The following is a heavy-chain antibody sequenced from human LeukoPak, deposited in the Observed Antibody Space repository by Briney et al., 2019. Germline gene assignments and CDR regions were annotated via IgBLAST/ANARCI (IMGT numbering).Heavy chain of an antibody. J-gene: IGHJ4*02. CDR2: ISSSSSHM. CDR1: GFTFKIYS. D-gene: IGHD1-1*01. CDR3: ARDDTSVHFFDY. V-gene: IGHV3-21*01. Sequence: EGSLRLSCAASGFTFKIYSMNWVRQAPGKGLEWVSSISSSSSHMYYADSVRGRFTISRDNAKNSLYLQMNTLRAEDTAVYYCARDDTSVHFFDYWGQGTLVTVSS.